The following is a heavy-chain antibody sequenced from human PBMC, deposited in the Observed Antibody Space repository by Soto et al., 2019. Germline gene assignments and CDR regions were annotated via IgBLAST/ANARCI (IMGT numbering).Heavy chain of an antibody. V-gene: IGHV4-30-4*01. Sequence: QVQLQESGPGLVKPSQTLSLTCTVSGGSISSGDYYWSWIRQPPGKGLEWIGYIYHSGSTYYNPSHKSRVPISVDTSKNQFSLKLSSVTAADTAVYYCARERPDGARLDPWGQGTLVTVSS. CDR2: IYHSGST. CDR1: GGSISSGDYY. D-gene: IGHD6-6*01. J-gene: IGHJ5*02. CDR3: ARERPDGARLDP.